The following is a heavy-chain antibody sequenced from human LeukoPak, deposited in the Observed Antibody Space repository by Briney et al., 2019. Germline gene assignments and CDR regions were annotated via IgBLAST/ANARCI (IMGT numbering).Heavy chain of an antibody. CDR3: ASSKDYYDSSGYGLDY. V-gene: IGHV3-30-3*01. CDR1: GFTFSSYA. J-gene: IGHJ4*02. Sequence: GGSLRLSCAASGFTFSSYAMPWVRQAPGKGLEWVAVISYDGSNKYYADSVKGRFTISRDNSKNTLYLQMNSLRAEDTAVYYCASSKDYYDSSGYGLDYWGQGTLVTVSS. CDR2: ISYDGSNK. D-gene: IGHD3-22*01.